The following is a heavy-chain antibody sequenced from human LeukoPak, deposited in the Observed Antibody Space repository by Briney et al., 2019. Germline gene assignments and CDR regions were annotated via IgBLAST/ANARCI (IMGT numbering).Heavy chain of an antibody. D-gene: IGHD2-21*02. J-gene: IGHJ1*01. CDR2: IYYSGST. Sequence: SETLSLTCTVSGGSISSGGYYWSWIRQHPGKGLEWIGYIYYSGSTYYNPSLKSRVTISVDTSENQFSLKLSSVTAADTAVYYCARVEWAYCGGDCYSKYFQHWGQGTLVTVSS. CDR3: ARVEWAYCGGDCYSKYFQH. CDR1: GGSISSGGYY. V-gene: IGHV4-31*03.